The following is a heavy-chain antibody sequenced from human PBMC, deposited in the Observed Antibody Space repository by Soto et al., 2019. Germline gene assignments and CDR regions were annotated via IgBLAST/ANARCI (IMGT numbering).Heavy chain of an antibody. D-gene: IGHD6-13*01. V-gene: IGHV1-18*01. J-gene: IGHJ4*02. Sequence: ASVKVSCKASGYTFTSYGISWVRQAPGQGLEWMGWISAYNGNTNYAQKLQGRVTMTTDTSTSTAYMELRSLRSDDTAVYYCARFLYSSSWDLENYYFDYWGQGTLVTVSS. CDR2: ISAYNGNT. CDR3: ARFLYSSSWDLENYYFDY. CDR1: GYTFTSYG.